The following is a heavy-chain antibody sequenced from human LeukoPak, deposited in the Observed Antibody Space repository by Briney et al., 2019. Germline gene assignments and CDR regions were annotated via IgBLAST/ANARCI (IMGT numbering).Heavy chain of an antibody. CDR1: GFTFSSYG. V-gene: IGHV3-33*01. J-gene: IGHJ4*02. D-gene: IGHD3-3*01. CDR2: IWYDGSNK. Sequence: GGSLRLSCAASGFTFSSYGMHWVRQAPGKGLEWVAVIWYDGSNKYYADSVKGRFTISRDNSENTLYLQMNSLRAEDTAVYYCARDRKSYYDFWSGYYTGTVFDYWGQGTLVTVSS. CDR3: ARDRKSYYDFWSGYYTGTVFDY.